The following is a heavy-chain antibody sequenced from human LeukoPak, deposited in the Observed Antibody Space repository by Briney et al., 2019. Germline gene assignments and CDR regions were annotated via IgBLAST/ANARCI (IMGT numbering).Heavy chain of an antibody. CDR1: GYTFTGYY. Sequence: ASVKVSCKASGYTFTGYYMHWVRQAPGQGLEWMGWINPNSGGTNYAQKFQGRVTMTRDTSISTAYMELSRLRSDDTAVYYCARGYCGGDCCSGGLYYYYYYMDVWGKGTTVTISS. CDR3: ARGYCGGDCCSGGLYYYYYYMDV. CDR2: INPNSGGT. J-gene: IGHJ6*03. D-gene: IGHD2-21*02. V-gene: IGHV1-2*02.